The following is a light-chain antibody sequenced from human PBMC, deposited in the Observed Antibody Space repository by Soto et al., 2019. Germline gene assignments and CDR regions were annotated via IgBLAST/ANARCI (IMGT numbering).Light chain of an antibody. CDR1: ESISRDY. CDR3: KQYGGVPYT. J-gene: IGKJ2*01. CDR2: GAS. V-gene: IGKV3-20*01. Sequence: EIVLTQSPGTLSLSPGQRATLSCRASESISRDYLAWYQQRLGQAPRLLIYGASSGATGIQDRFSGSGSGTDFTLTIRRLEPEDFAIYYCKQYGGVPYTFGQGTKVDIK.